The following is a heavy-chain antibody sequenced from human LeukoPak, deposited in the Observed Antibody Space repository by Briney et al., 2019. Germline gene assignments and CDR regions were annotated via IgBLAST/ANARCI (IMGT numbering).Heavy chain of an antibody. CDR2: ISGDERGT. D-gene: IGHD2-2*02. Sequence: PGGSLRLSCVASGFTFSNHWMHWVRQTPGKGLNWISRISGDERGTNYAGSVKGRFIISRDNAKNTLFLQMDSLRVEDTAVYYCVRDVYQVRSNDYVFDVWGQATMVSVSS. J-gene: IGHJ3*01. V-gene: IGHV3-74*01. CDR3: VRDVYQVRSNDYVFDV. CDR1: GFTFSNHW.